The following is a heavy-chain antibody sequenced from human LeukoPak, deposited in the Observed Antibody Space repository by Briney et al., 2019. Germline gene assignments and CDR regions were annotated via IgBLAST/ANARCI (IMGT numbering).Heavy chain of an antibody. Sequence: SQTLSLTCAISGDSVSSNSVAWNWIRESPSRGLEWLGRTYYRSKWYNDYAESVKSRITINPDTSKNQFSLQLNSVTPEDTAVYYCARDPGWLDFDQWGQGTLVTVSS. V-gene: IGHV6-1*01. J-gene: IGHJ4*02. CDR1: GDSVSSNSVA. CDR2: TYYRSKWYN. CDR3: ARDPGWLDFDQ. D-gene: IGHD6-19*01.